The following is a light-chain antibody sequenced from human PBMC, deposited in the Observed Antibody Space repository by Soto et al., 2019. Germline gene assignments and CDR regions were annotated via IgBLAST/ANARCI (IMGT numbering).Light chain of an antibody. CDR2: DAS. J-gene: IGKJ5*01. V-gene: IGKV1-33*01. Sequence: DMQMTQSPSSLSASVGDRVTMTCQASQDISNYLNWYQQKPGKAPKLLIYDASNLETGVPSRFSGSGSGTDFTFTISSLQPEDIATYYCQQYSHLITFGQGTRLQI. CDR3: QQYSHLIT. CDR1: QDISNY.